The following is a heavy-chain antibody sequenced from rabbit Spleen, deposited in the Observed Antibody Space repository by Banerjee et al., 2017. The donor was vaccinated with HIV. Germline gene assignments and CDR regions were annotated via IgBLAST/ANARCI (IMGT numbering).Heavy chain of an antibody. D-gene: IGHD1-1*01. CDR3: ARDLVGVIGWNFGW. V-gene: IGHV1S40*01. Sequence: QSLEESGGDLVKPGASLTLSCTASGFSFSYYMCWVRQAPGKGLEWIACINASTGKPVYATWAKGRFTISRTSSTTVTLRMTSLTAADRATYFCARDLVGVIGWNFGWWGQGTLVTVS. CDR2: INASTGKP. CDR1: GFSFSYY. J-gene: IGHJ4*01.